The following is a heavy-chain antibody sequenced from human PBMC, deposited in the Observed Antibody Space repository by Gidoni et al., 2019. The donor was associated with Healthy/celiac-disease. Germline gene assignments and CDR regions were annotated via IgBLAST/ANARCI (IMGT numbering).Heavy chain of an antibody. Sequence: EVQLVESGGGLVKPGGSLRLSCAASGFTFSSYSMNWFRQAPGKGLEWVSSISSSSSYIYYADSVKGRFTISRDNAKNSLYLQMNSLRAEDTAVYYCARETSPLWSGYYPPRGRDAFDIWGQGTMVTVSS. V-gene: IGHV3-21*01. D-gene: IGHD3-3*01. CDR3: ARETSPLWSGYYPPRGRDAFDI. CDR1: GFTFSSYS. J-gene: IGHJ3*02. CDR2: ISSSSSYI.